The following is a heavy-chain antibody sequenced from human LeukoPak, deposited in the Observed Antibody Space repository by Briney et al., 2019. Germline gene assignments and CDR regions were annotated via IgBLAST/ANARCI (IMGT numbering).Heavy chain of an antibody. CDR2: ISWNSGSI. V-gene: IGHV3-9*01. D-gene: IGHD6-19*01. CDR1: GFTFDDYA. CDR3: AKARGSGWSGGFDF. Sequence: GGSLRLSCAASGFTFDDYAMHWVRQAPGKGLEWVSGISWNSGSIGYADSVKGRFTISRDNAKNSLYLQMNSLRAEDTALYYCAKARGSGWSGGFDFWGQGTLVTVSS. J-gene: IGHJ4*02.